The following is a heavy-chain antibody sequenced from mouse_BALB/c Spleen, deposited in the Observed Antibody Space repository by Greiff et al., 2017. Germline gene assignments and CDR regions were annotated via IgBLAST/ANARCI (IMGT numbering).Heavy chain of an antibody. CDR2: ISDGGSYT. Sequence: DVQLVESGGGLVKPGGSLKLSCAASGFTFSDYYMYWVRQTPEKRLEWVATISDGGSYTYYPDSVKGRFTISRDNAKNNLYLQMSSLKSEDTAMYYCARGGGWYFDVWGAGTTVTVSS. J-gene: IGHJ1*01. CDR3: ARGGGWYFDV. CDR1: GFTFSDYY. V-gene: IGHV5-4*02.